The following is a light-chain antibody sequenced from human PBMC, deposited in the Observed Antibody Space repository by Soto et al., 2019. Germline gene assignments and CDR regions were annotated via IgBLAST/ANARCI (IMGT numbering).Light chain of an antibody. J-gene: IGKJ1*01. CDR2: GAS. Sequence: VLTQSPATLSLSPGESAALSCTATRSVSSYLAWYQQKPGQAPRLLIYGASSRATGVPDRFSGSGSGTDFTLTISRLEDDDFGMYYCQQYGSSWTFGQGTKVDIK. V-gene: IGKV3-20*01. CDR3: QQYGSSWT. CDR1: RSVSSY.